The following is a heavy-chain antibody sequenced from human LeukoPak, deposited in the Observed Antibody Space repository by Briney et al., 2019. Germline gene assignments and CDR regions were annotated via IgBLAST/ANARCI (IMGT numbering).Heavy chain of an antibody. V-gene: IGHV3-23*01. Sequence: SGGSLRLSCAASGFTFSSYAMSWVRQAPGKGLEWVSAISGSGGSTYYADSVKGRFTISRDNAKNSLYLQMNSLRAEDTAVYYCARERGGGSGSYYPRGYFDYWGQGTLVTVSS. CDR2: ISGSGGST. D-gene: IGHD1-26*01. CDR3: ARERGGGSGSYYPRGYFDY. J-gene: IGHJ4*02. CDR1: GFTFSSYA.